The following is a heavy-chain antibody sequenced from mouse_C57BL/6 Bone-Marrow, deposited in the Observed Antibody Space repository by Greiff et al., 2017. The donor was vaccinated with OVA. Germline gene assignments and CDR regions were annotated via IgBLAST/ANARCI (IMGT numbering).Heavy chain of an antibody. D-gene: IGHD4-1*01. CDR1: GFTFNTYA. V-gene: IGHV10-3*01. J-gene: IGHJ4*01. CDR3: VGAGIAMDC. CDR2: ISSKSSNYAT. Sequence: EVQLVESGGGLVQPKGSLKLSCAASGFTFNTYAMHWVRQAPGKGLEWVARISSKSSNYATYYADSVKDRFTISRDDSQSMLYLQMNNLKTEDAAMYDCVGAGIAMDCWGRGTAVTVSS.